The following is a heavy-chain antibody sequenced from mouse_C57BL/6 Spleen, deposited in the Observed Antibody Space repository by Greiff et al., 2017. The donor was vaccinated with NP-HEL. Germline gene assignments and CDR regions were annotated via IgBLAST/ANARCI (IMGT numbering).Heavy chain of an antibody. D-gene: IGHD2-12*01. J-gene: IGHJ4*01. V-gene: IGHV5-9-1*02. Sequence: EVKLMESGEGLVKPGGSLKLSCAASGFTFSSYAMSWVRQTPEKRLEWVAYISSGGDYIYYADTVKGRFTISRDNARNTLYLQMSSLKSEDTAMYYCTRCYRGYYYAMDYWGQGTSVTVSS. CDR3: TRCYRGYYYAMDY. CDR1: GFTFSSYA. CDR2: ISSGGDYI.